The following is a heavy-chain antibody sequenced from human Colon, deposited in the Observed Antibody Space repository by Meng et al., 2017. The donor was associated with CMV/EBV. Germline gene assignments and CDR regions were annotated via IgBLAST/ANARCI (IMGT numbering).Heavy chain of an antibody. D-gene: IGHD6-19*01. V-gene: IGHV3-23*01. Sequence: GGSLRLSCAASGFTFSSYAMSWVRQAPGKGREWVSAISSSDGRTSYADSVRGRFTISRDNSKNTLYLQMNSLRAEDTAVYYCAKSPIWVAVAGVLHYWGQGTQVTVSS. CDR2: ISSSDGRT. J-gene: IGHJ4*02. CDR3: AKSPIWVAVAGVLHY. CDR1: GFTFSSYA.